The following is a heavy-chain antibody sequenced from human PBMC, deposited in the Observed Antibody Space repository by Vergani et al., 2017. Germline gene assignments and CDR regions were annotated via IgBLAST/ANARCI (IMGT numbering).Heavy chain of an antibody. D-gene: IGHD5-18*01. CDR3: AKDMTWGHSDGYPYSDY. Sequence: VQLVESGGGVVQPGRSLRLSCEASGFAFNNYGIHWVRQAPGKGLEWVAVISDGGSNEHYVDSVKGRFTISRDNSKDTLYLQMNSLRAEDTAVYYCAKDMTWGHSDGYPYSDYWGQGTLVTVSS. CDR1: GFAFNNYG. J-gene: IGHJ4*02. CDR2: ISDGGSNE. V-gene: IGHV3-30*18.